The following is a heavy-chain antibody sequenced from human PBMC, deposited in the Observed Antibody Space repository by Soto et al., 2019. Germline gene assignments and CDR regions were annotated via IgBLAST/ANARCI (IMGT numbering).Heavy chain of an antibody. D-gene: IGHD1-26*01. Sequence: GGSLRLPSAASALSVSTNYTICVPHAPGKGLVWVSIIYAGGTTYYTDSLKGRFTISRDISKNTIYLQINTLRPEDTAVSYCGRDPPVSWAHSWGQVTMGTV. CDR3: GRDPPVSWAHS. V-gene: IGHV3-53*01. CDR1: ALSVSTNY. CDR2: IYAGGTT. J-gene: IGHJ4*02.